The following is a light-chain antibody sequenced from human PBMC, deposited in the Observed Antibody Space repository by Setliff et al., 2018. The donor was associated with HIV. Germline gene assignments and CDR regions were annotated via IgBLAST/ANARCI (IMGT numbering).Light chain of an antibody. CDR2: EVS. J-gene: IGLJ1*01. CDR1: INNIGSYNR. V-gene: IGLV2-14*02. CDR3: SSYTNITTRV. Sequence: QSVLTQPPSVSGSPGQSIIISCTGTINNIGSYNRVSWYQHHPGKAPKLMIYEVSNRPSGVSSRFSASKSGNTASLTISGLQTEDEADYYCSSYTNITTRVFGTGTKVTVL.